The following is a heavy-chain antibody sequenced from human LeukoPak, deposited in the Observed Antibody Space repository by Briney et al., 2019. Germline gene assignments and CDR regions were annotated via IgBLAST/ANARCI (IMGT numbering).Heavy chain of an antibody. D-gene: IGHD6-13*01. Sequence: SETLSLTCTVSGASITSYHWSWIRQPAGKGLEWIGRMFYSGNTNYNPSLKSRVTISVDTSKNQFSLKLSSVTAADTAVYYCARAPFIAGLSSFYMDVWGKGTTVTVSS. CDR2: MFYSGNT. CDR3: ARAPFIAGLSSFYMDV. V-gene: IGHV4-4*07. J-gene: IGHJ6*03. CDR1: GASITSYH.